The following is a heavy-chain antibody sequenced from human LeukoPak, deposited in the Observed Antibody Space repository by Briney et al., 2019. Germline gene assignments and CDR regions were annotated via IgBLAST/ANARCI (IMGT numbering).Heavy chain of an antibody. Sequence: PSETLSLTCTVSGGSIISYYWSWIRQPPGKGLEWIGYIYYSGSTNYNPSLKSRVTISVDTSKNQFSLKLSSVTAADTAVYYCARERDQEGVTNTHYFDYWGQGTLVTVSS. CDR3: ARERDQEGVTNTHYFDY. D-gene: IGHD5-18*01. CDR2: IYYSGST. J-gene: IGHJ4*02. CDR1: GGSIISYY. V-gene: IGHV4-59*01.